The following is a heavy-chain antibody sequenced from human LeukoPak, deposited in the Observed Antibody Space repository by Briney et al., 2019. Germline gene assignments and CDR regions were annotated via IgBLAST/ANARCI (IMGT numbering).Heavy chain of an antibody. Sequence: GGSLRLSCAASGFTFSTYGMHWVRQAPGKGLEWVAVISSGGNDKYYPDSVKGRFTISRDNSMDTLYLQMNSLRAEDTAVYYCARDYEDKVWFGHMDVWGQGATVTVSS. J-gene: IGHJ6*02. D-gene: IGHD3-10*01. V-gene: IGHV3-30*03. CDR2: ISSGGNDK. CDR1: GFTFSTYG. CDR3: ARDYEDKVWFGHMDV.